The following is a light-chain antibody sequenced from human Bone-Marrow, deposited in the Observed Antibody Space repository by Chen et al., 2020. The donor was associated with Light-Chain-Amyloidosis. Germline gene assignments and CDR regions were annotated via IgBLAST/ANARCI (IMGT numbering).Light chain of an antibody. J-gene: IGLJ1*01. CDR1: SGHDTYA. CDR3: QTWDTGIHV. V-gene: IGLV4-69*01. CDR2: INHDGSH. Sequence: QLLVTQPPSASASLGAPVNLTCTLSSGHDTYAIPWHQQQPDKGPRFVMKINHDGSHKKGTGIPDRFSGSSSGSERYLIISSLQSEDEADYFCQTWDTGIHVFGRGTKVTVL.